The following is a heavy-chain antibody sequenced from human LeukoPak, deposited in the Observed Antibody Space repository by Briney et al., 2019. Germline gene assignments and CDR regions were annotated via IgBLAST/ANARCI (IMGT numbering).Heavy chain of an antibody. J-gene: IGHJ5*02. CDR3: ARDPSSGWYLKGWFDP. Sequence: PGGSLRLSCATSGFIFSTYNMNWVRQAPGKGLEWVSYISLSSTAIYYADSVKGRFTVSRDNAKNSLYLQMNSLRAEDTAVYYCARDPSSGWYLKGWFDPWGQGTLVTVSS. CDR2: ISLSSTAI. V-gene: IGHV3-48*01. D-gene: IGHD6-19*01. CDR1: GFIFSTYN.